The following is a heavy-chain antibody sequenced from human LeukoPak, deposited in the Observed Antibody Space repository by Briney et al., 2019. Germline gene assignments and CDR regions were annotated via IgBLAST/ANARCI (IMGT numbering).Heavy chain of an antibody. Sequence: ASVKVSCKASGYTFTSYGISWVRQAPGQGLEWMGWISAYNGNTNYAQKLQGRVTMTTDTSTSTAYMELRSLRSDDTAVYYCARDHCSSTSCPVPHDAFDIWGQGTMVTVSS. J-gene: IGHJ3*02. CDR2: ISAYNGNT. V-gene: IGHV1-18*01. CDR3: ARDHCSSTSCPVPHDAFDI. D-gene: IGHD2-2*01. CDR1: GYTFTSYG.